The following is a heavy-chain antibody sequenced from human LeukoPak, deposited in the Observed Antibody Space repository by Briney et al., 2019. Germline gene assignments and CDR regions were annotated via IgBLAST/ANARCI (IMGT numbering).Heavy chain of an antibody. CDR3: ARERFYYYGMDV. V-gene: IGHV3-53*01. J-gene: IGHJ6*02. CDR2: IYSGGST. Sequence: GGSLRLSCAASGFTVSSNYMSWVHQAPGKGLEWVSVIYSGGSTYYADSVKGRFTISRDNSKNTLYLQMNSLRAEDTAVYYCARERFYYYGMDVWGQGTTVTVSS. CDR1: GFTVSSNY.